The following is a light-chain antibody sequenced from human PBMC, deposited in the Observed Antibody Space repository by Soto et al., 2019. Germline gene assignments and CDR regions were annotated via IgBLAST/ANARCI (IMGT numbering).Light chain of an antibody. Sequence: DIQMTQSPSSLSASVGDRVTITCRASQNISIFLNWYQQKPGKAPKLLIYGAASIQTGVPSRFSGSGSGTDFTLTISDLQPEDYATYYCQQSFITPPYTFGQGTKL. CDR1: QNISIF. CDR3: QQSFITPPYT. V-gene: IGKV1-39*01. CDR2: GAA. J-gene: IGKJ2*01.